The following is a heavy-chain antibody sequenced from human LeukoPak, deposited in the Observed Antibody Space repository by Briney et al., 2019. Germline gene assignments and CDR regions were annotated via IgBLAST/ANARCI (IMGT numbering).Heavy chain of an antibody. CDR1: GGSISSYY. CDR3: ARSSITMVRDRYYYYYMDV. Sequence: PSETLSLTCTVSGGSISSYYWSWIRQPPGKGLEWIGCIYYSGSTNYNPSLKSRVTISVDTSKNQFSLKLSSVTAADTAVYYCARSSITMVRDRYYYYYMDVWGKGTTVTVSS. CDR2: IYYSGST. D-gene: IGHD3-10*01. V-gene: IGHV4-59*01. J-gene: IGHJ6*03.